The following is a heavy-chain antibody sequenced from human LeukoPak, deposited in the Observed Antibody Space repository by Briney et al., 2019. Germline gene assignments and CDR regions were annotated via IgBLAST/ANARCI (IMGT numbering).Heavy chain of an antibody. V-gene: IGHV4-4*09. J-gene: IGHJ4*02. CDR2: IYTSGST. CDR3: ARHRSRYGGVIDY. Sequence: SETLSLTCTVSGGSISSYYWSWIRQPPGKGLEWIGYIYTSGSTNYNPSLKSRVTISVDTSKNQFSLKLSPVTAADTAVYYCARHRSRYGGVIDYWGQGTLVTVSS. CDR1: GGSISSYY. D-gene: IGHD4-23*01.